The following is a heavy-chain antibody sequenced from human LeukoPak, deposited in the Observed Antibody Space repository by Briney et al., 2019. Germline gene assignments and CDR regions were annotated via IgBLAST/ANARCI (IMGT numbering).Heavy chain of an antibody. CDR3: ARDRGTTVTKRGEIWFDP. V-gene: IGHV4-4*07. CDR1: GGSISSYY. CDR2: IYTSGST. Sequence: SETLSLTCTVSGGSISSYYWSWIRQPAGKGLEWIGRIYTSGSTNYNPSLKSRVTMSVDTSKNQFSLKLSSVTAADTAVYYCARDRGTTVTKRGEIWFDPWGQGTLVTVSS. D-gene: IGHD4-17*01. J-gene: IGHJ5*02.